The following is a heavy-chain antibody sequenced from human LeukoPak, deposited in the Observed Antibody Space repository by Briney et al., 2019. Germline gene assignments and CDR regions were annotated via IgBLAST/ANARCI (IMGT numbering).Heavy chain of an antibody. D-gene: IGHD5-18*01. J-gene: IGHJ4*02. CDR3: AARGYSYGRPDFDY. CDR1: SSSSYY. V-gene: IGHV3-11*01. CDR2: ISSSGSTI. Sequence: SSSSYYWGWVRQAPGKGLEWVSYISSSGSTIYYADSVKGRFTISRDNAKNSLYLQMNSLRAEDTAVYYCAARGYSYGRPDFDYWGQGTLVTVSS.